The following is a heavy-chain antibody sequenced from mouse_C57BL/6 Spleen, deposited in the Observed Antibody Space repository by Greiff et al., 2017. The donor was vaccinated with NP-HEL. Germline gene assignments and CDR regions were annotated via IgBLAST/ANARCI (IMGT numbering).Heavy chain of an antibody. CDR2: IYPGSGST. J-gene: IGHJ2*01. D-gene: IGHD3-2*02. CDR1: GYTFTSYW. V-gene: IGHV1-55*01. CDR3: AKGGETAQATDY. Sequence: QVQLQQSGAELVKPGASVKMSCKASGYTFTSYWITWVKQRPGQGLEWIGDIYPGSGSTNYNEKFKSKATLTVDTSSSTAYMQLSSLTSEDSAVYYCAKGGETAQATDYWGQGTTLTVSS.